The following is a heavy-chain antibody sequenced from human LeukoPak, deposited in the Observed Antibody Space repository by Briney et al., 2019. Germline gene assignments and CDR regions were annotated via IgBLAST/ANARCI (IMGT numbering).Heavy chain of an antibody. CDR2: INPSGGST. CDR1: GYTFTSYY. D-gene: IGHD2-15*01. J-gene: IGHJ5*02. V-gene: IGHV1-46*01. CDR3: ARAIKGYCSGGSCYGRHWFDP. Sequence: ASVAVSCKASGYTFTSYYMHWVRQAPGQGLEWMGLINPSGGSTIYAQKFQGRVTMTRDMSTSTVYMELSSLRSEDTAVYYCARAIKGYCSGGSCYGRHWFDPWGQGTLVTVSS.